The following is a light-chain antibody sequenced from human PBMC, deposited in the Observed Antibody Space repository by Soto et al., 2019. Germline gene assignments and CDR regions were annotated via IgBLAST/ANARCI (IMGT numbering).Light chain of an antibody. CDR2: DAS. Sequence: EIVLTQSPATLSLSPGERATLSCRASQSISNYLAWYQHKPGQAPRLLIDDASSRPTRIPARFSGSGSGTDFTPTISSLEPEDFAVYYGQFRTTVGQGTRLEIK. CDR1: QSISNY. CDR3: QFRTT. J-gene: IGKJ5*01. V-gene: IGKV3-11*01.